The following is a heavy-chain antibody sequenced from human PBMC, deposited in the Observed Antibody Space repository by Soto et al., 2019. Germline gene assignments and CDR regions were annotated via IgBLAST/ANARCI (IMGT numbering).Heavy chain of an antibody. D-gene: IGHD3-10*01. CDR2: STNKANSYTT. Sequence: EVQLVESGGGLVQPGGSLRLSCAASGFTFSDHYMDWVRQAPGKGLEWVGRSTNKANSYTTEYAASVKGRFTVSRDDSENSLYLQMNSLKIGDTAVYYCTVWGSGSEFGATWGQGTLVTVSS. V-gene: IGHV3-72*01. CDR3: TVWGSGSEFGAT. J-gene: IGHJ4*02. CDR1: GFTFSDHY.